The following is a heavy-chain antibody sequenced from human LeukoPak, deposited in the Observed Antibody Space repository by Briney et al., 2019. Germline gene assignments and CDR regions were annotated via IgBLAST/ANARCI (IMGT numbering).Heavy chain of an antibody. V-gene: IGHV4-34*01. CDR1: GGSLSGYY. Sequence: SETLSLTCAVYGGSLSGYYWSWIRQPPGKGLEWIGEINHSGSTNYNPSLKSRVTISVDTSKNQFSLKLSSVTAADTAVYYCARWASRLRYFDWLSRFDYWGQGTLVTVSP. D-gene: IGHD3-9*01. CDR3: ARWASRLRYFDWLSRFDY. CDR2: INHSGST. J-gene: IGHJ4*02.